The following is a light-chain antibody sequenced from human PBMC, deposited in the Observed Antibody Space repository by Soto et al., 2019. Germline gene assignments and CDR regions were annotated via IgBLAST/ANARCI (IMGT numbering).Light chain of an antibody. CDR1: QSVSSSY. CDR2: GAS. V-gene: IGKV3-20*01. J-gene: IGKJ1*01. CDR3: QQYGSSHPAT. Sequence: EIVLTQSPGTLSLSPGERATLSCRASQSVSSSYLAWYQQKPGQAPRLLIYGASSRATGIPDRFSGSGSGTDFTLTISRLEPEDFAVYYCQQYGSSHPATFGQGTKVEIK.